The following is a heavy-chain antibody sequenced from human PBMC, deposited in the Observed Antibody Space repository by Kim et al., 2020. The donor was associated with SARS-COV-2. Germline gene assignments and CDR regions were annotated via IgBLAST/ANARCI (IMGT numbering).Heavy chain of an antibody. CDR3: VRLMRVSSGYYYGMDV. V-gene: IGHV3-48*03. D-gene: IGHD3-22*01. J-gene: IGHJ6*02. Sequence: GGSLRLSCVASGFTFSSYEMNWVRQAPGKGLEWVSYISSSGNSIYDADSLKGRFTISRDNSKNSLYLQMNSLRAEDTAVYYCVRLMRVSSGYYYGMDVWGQGTTVTVSS. CDR2: ISSSGNSI. CDR1: GFTFSSYE.